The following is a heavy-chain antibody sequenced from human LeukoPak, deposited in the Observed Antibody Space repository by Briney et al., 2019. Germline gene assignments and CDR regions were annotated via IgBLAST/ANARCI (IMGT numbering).Heavy chain of an antibody. Sequence: PSETLSLTSAVYGGSFSGYYWSWIRQPPGKGLEWIGEINHSGSTNYNPSLKSRVTISVDTSKNQFSLKLSSVTAADTAVYYCARGPLTVTRGFDPWGQGTLVTVSS. D-gene: IGHD4-17*01. V-gene: IGHV4-34*01. CDR3: ARGPLTVTRGFDP. J-gene: IGHJ5*02. CDR1: GGSFSGYY. CDR2: INHSGST.